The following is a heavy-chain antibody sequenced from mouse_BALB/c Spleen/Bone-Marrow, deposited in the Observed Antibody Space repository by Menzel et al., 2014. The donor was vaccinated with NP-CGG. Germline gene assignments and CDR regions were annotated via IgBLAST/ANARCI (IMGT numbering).Heavy chain of an antibody. CDR3: ASHNWDYAMDY. Sequence: VQLKESGPELVKPGASVKMSCKASGYTFXSYVMHWVKQKPGQGLEWIGYINPYNDGTKYNEKFKGKATLTSDKSSSTAYMELSSLTSEDSAVYYCASHNWDYAMDYWGQGTSVTVSS. V-gene: IGHV1-14*01. CDR1: GYTFXSYV. D-gene: IGHD4-1*02. CDR2: INPYNDGT. J-gene: IGHJ4*01.